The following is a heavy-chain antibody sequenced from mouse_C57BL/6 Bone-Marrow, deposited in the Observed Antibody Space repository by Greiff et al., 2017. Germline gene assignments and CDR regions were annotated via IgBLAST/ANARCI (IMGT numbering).Heavy chain of an antibody. Sequence: EVKVEESGGGLVQPGGSLKLSCAASGFTFSDYGMAWVRQAPRKGPEWVAFISNLAYSIYYADTVTGRFTISRENAKNTLYLEMSSLRSEDTAMYYCARDYGSSSWYFDVWGTGTTVTVSS. CDR3: ARDYGSSSWYFDV. CDR2: ISNLAYSI. D-gene: IGHD1-1*01. V-gene: IGHV5-15*04. J-gene: IGHJ1*03. CDR1: GFTFSDYG.